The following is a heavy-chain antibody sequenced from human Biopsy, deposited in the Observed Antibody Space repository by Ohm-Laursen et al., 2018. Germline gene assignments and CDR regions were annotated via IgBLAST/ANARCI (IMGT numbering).Heavy chain of an antibody. CDR1: GESFNGYY. J-gene: IGHJ4*02. D-gene: IGHD2-15*01. CDR2: INHSGRT. CDR3: ARHGSQGYCTGGSCVDY. V-gene: IGHV4-34*01. Sequence: SDTLSLTCAVYGESFNGYYWSWIRQTPGKGLEWIGEINHSGRTNYNPSLKSRVTITVDTSKNQFSLKQSSGTAADTAVFYCARHGSQGYCTGGSCVDYWGQGALVTVSS.